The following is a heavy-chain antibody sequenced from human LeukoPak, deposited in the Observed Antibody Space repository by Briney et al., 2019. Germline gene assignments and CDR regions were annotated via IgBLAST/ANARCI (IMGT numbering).Heavy chain of an antibody. J-gene: IGHJ4*02. CDR2: IYYSGST. CDR3: ARWAFGEYYFDY. D-gene: IGHD3-10*01. Sequence: PSETLSLTCTVSGGSISSYYWSWLRQPPGKGLEWIGYIYYSGSTNYNPSLKSRVTISVDTSKNQFSLKLSSVTAADTAVYYCARWAFGEYYFDYWGQGTLVTVSS. V-gene: IGHV4-59*01. CDR1: GGSISSYY.